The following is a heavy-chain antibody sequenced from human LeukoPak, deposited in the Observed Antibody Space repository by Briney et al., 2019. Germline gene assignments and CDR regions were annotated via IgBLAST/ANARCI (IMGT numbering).Heavy chain of an antibody. J-gene: IGHJ4*02. CDR1: GFTFSSYD. D-gene: IGHD3-3*01. V-gene: IGHV3-21*01. CDR3: ARDYIAYDPLDY. CDR2: ISSRSTSI. Sequence: GGSLRLSCAASGFTFSSYDMNWVRQAPGKGLEWVSSISSRSTSIKYADSVKGRFTISRDNAKNSLYLQMNSLRAEDTAVYWCARDYIAYDPLDYWGQGTLDTVSS.